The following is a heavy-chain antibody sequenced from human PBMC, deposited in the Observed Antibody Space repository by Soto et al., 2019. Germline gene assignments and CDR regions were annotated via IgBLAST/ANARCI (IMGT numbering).Heavy chain of an antibody. CDR2: ISGKNGNT. V-gene: IGHV1-18*04. D-gene: IGHD2-15*01. Sequence: ASVKVSCKASGYTFISHGISWVRQAPGQGLEWMGWISGKNGNTNYAQKLQGRVTLTTDTSTSTAYMELRSLRSDDTAVYYCARVSSSIVVVPDYGMDVWDQGTTVTVSS. CDR1: GYTFISHG. J-gene: IGHJ6*02. CDR3: ARVSSSIVVVPDYGMDV.